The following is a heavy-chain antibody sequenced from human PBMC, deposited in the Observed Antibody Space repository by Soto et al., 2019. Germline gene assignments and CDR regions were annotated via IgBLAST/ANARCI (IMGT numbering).Heavy chain of an antibody. Sequence: QVQLVQSGAEVKKPGASVKVSCKASGYTFTSYGISWVRQAPGQGLEWMGWISAYNGNTNYAQKLQGRVTMTTDKSTSTAYMELRSLRSDDTAVYYCARDGGYCSGGSCPTAYYYYGMDVWGQGTTVTVSS. J-gene: IGHJ6*02. CDR1: GYTFTSYG. V-gene: IGHV1-18*01. CDR2: ISAYNGNT. CDR3: ARDGGYCSGGSCPTAYYYYGMDV. D-gene: IGHD2-15*01.